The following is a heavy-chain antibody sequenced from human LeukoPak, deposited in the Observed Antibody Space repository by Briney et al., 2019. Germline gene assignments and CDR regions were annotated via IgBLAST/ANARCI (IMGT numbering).Heavy chain of an antibody. V-gene: IGHV4-34*01. J-gene: IGHJ4*02. Sequence: SETLSLTCAVYGGSFSGYYWSWIRQPPGKGLEWIGEINHSGSTNYNPSLKSRVTISVDTSKNQFSLKLSSVTAADTAVYYCARARARPGDRYDYWGQRTLVTVSS. D-gene: IGHD7-27*01. CDR2: INHSGST. CDR1: GGSFSGYY. CDR3: ARARARPGDRYDY.